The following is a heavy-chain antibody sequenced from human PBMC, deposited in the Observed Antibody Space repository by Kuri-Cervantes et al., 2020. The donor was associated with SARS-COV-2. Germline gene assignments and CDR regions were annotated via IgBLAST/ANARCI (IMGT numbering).Heavy chain of an antibody. J-gene: IGHJ4*02. CDR1: GFTFSIYA. V-gene: IGHV3-23*01. CDR2: ISGSGAVT. D-gene: IGHD3-10*01. CDR3: AKDWSGTSGAGSPVFDY. Sequence: GGSLRLSCAASGFTFSIYAMSWVRQAPGKGLEWVAGISGSGAVTYYTDSLRGRFTISREHSKNTVILQMTSLRAEDTAVYYCAKDWSGTSGAGSPVFDYWGQGTLVTVSS.